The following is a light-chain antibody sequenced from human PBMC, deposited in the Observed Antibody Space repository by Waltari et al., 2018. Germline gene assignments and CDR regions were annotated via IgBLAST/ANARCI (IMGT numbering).Light chain of an antibody. CDR1: ESVGSA. V-gene: IGKV3-15*01. CDR3: QQYNYWRT. Sequence: EIVMTPSPDALSVSPGDSATLSCRASESVGSALAWYQQRPGQPPRLLIYGASTRATGIPARFSGSGSGTEFTLTISSLQSEDFAVYYCQQYNYWRTFGQGTKVEIK. J-gene: IGKJ1*01. CDR2: GAS.